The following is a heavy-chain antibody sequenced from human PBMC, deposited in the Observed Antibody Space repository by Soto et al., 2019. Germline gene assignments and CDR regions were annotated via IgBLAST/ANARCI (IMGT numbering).Heavy chain of an antibody. Sequence: PWETLSLTCRVSGVPRSYAGYSWSCLRQSPGKGLEWLGYISHLETTYYNPSFKSRLSMSIDTTRNXFARSLSSLTDTHKAAYYCRRGGGYDAFLYWGQAIQVSVS. D-gene: IGHD2-15*01. CDR3: RRGGGYDAFLY. J-gene: IGHJ4*02. V-gene: IGHV4-30-2*06. CDR1: GVPRSYAGYS. CDR2: ISHLETT.